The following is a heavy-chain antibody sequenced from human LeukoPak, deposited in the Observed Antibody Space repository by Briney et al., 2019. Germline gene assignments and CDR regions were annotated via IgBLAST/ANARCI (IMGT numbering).Heavy chain of an antibody. D-gene: IGHD2-15*01. CDR3: AREGGEYCNGSSCRHWCFDL. CDR2: ILPNFGGT. V-gene: IGHV1-69*08. CDR1: GGTFSIFS. Sequence: SVKVYCQASGGTFSIFSITWMRQAQGHGLGWVGRILPNFGGTKYAGKLQGRVTITAATATSTVYMELSSLRSDDTGVYYCAREGGEYCNGSSCRHWCFDLWGRGTLVIVAS. J-gene: IGHJ2*01.